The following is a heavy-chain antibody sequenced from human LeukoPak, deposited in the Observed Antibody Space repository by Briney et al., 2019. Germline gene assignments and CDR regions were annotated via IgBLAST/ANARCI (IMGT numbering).Heavy chain of an antibody. D-gene: IGHD6-19*01. CDR1: GFTVSSNH. CDR3: ARDRYSSAWYEE. Sequence: PGGSLRLSCAASGFTVSSNHMSWVRQTPGKGVEWVSILYSAGSTFYADSVKGRFTISRDNSKNTLYLQMNSLRAEDTAVYYCARDRYSSAWYEEWGQGTLVTVSS. J-gene: IGHJ4*02. V-gene: IGHV3-53*01. CDR2: LYSAGST.